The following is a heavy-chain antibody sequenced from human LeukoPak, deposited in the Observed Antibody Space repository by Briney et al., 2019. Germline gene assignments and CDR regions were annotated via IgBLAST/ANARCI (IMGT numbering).Heavy chain of an antibody. V-gene: IGHV3-15*01. CDR1: GITFSNAW. CDR3: TTVRGSSWQYFQH. D-gene: IGHD6-13*01. J-gene: IGHJ1*01. Sequence: PGGSLRLSCAASGITFSNAWMSWVRQAPGKGLEWVGRIKSKTDGWTTDYAAPVKGRFTISRDDSKNTVYLQMNSLKTEDTAVYYCTTVRGSSWQYFQHWGQGTLVTVSS. CDR2: IKSKTDGWTT.